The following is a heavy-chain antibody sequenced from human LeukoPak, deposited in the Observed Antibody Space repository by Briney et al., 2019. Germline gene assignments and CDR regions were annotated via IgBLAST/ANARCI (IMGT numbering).Heavy chain of an antibody. V-gene: IGHV3-11*06. CDR3: ARAPKGKFEYSSPSVFDY. CDR1: GFTFHDYY. Sequence: GGSLRLSCAASGFTFHDYYMSWIRQAPGKGLEWVSCISSSSSYIYYADSVKGRFTISRDNAKNSLSLQMNSLRAEDTAVYYCARAPKGKFEYSSPSVFDYWGQGTLVTVSS. J-gene: IGHJ4*02. D-gene: IGHD6-6*01. CDR2: ISSSSSYI.